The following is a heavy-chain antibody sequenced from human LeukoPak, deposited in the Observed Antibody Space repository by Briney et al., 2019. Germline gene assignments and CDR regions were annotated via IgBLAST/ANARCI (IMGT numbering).Heavy chain of an antibody. CDR3: ARAQYCSSTSCYTSEYFQH. Sequence: ASVKVSCKASGYTFTSYGTSWVRQAPGQGLEWMGWISAYNGNTNYAQKLQGRVTMTTDTSTSTAYMELRSLRSDDTAVYYCARAQYCSSTSCYTSEYFQHWGQGTLVTVSS. CDR2: ISAYNGNT. V-gene: IGHV1-18*01. D-gene: IGHD2-2*02. CDR1: GYTFTSYG. J-gene: IGHJ1*01.